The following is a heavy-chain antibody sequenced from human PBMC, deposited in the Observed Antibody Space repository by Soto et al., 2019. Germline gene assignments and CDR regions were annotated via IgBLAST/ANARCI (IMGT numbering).Heavy chain of an antibody. CDR2: IIPILGIA. J-gene: IGHJ3*02. CDR3: ARDRSGYDAFDI. Sequence: QVQLVQSGADVKKPGSSVKVSCKASGGTFSSYTISWVRQAPGQGLEWMGRIIPILGIANYAQKFQGRVTITADKSTSTAYVELSSLRSEDTAAYYCARDRSGYDAFDIWGQGTMVTVSS. CDR1: GGTFSSYT. V-gene: IGHV1-69*08. D-gene: IGHD5-12*01.